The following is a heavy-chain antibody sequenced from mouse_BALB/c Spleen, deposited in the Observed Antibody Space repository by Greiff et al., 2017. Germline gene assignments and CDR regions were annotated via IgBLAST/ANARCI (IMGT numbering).Heavy chain of an antibody. J-gene: IGHJ4*01. CDR3: ARGTGFAMDY. CDR2: ISSGSSTI. CDR1: GFTFSSFG. Sequence: EVQVVESGGGLVQPGGSRKLSCAASGFTFSSFGMHWVRQAPEKGLEWVAYISSGSSTIYYADTVKGRFTISRDNPKNTLFLQMTSLRSEDTAMYYCARGTGFAMDYWGQGTSVTVSS. D-gene: IGHD3-3*01. V-gene: IGHV5-17*02.